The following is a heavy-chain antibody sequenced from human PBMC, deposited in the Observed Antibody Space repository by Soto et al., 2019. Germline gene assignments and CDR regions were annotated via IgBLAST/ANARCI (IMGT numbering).Heavy chain of an antibody. J-gene: IGHJ6*02. D-gene: IGHD2-2*02. CDR1: GYTFTSYD. CDR3: AIYCSSTRCYTDYYYYYYGMDV. V-gene: IGHV1-8*01. Sequence: ASVKVSCKASGYTFTSYDINWVRQATGQGLEWMGWMNPNSGNTGYAQKFQGRVTMTRNTSISTAYMELSSLRSEDTAVYYCAIYCSSTRCYTDYYYYYYGMDVWGQGTTVTVS. CDR2: MNPNSGNT.